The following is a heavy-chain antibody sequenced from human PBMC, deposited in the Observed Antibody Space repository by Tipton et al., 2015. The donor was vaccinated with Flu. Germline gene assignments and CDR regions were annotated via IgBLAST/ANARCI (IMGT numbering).Heavy chain of an antibody. J-gene: IGHJ4*02. CDR1: GGSISSSSYY. V-gene: IGHV4-39*07. Sequence: TLSLTCTVSGGSISSSSYYWGWIRQPPGKGLEWIGSIYYSGSTYYNPSLKSRVTISVDTSKNQFSLKLSSLTVADTAVYYCARLRANYYDSSGYSDYWGQGTLVTVSS. D-gene: IGHD3-22*01. CDR2: IYYSGST. CDR3: ARLRANYYDSSGYSDY.